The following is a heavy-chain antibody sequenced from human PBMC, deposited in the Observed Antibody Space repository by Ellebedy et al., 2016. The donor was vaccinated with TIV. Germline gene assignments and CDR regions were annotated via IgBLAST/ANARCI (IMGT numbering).Heavy chain of an antibody. D-gene: IGHD5-12*01. V-gene: IGHV3-23*01. CDR3: AKLVGYDIWYFDR. Sequence: GGSLRLSXAASGFTFSAYAMSWVRQAPGKGLEWVAAISGSGVVTYYADSVKGRFTISRDNFKNTVYLQMDSLRAEDTALYYCAKLVGYDIWYFDRWGRGTLVTVSS. CDR2: ISGSGVVT. J-gene: IGHJ2*01. CDR1: GFTFSAYA.